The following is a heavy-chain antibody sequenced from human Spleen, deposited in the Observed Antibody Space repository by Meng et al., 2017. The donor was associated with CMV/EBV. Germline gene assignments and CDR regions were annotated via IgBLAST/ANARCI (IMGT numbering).Heavy chain of an antibody. CDR1: GFIFSKYV. Sequence: GESLKISCAASGFIFSKYVMHWVRQAPGKGLEWVAALSSDGKTKYYGNSARGRFTMSRDNSQNTVYLDMQGLRPEDTAVYYCARLIYCSSTSCYVFDPWGQGTLVTVSS. J-gene: IGHJ5*02. D-gene: IGHD2-2*01. CDR3: ARLIYCSSTSCYVFDP. CDR2: LSSDGKTK. V-gene: IGHV3-30*03.